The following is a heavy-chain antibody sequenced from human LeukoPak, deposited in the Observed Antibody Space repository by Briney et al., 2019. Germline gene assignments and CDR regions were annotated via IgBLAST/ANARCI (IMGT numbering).Heavy chain of an antibody. CDR1: GGTFSSYA. J-gene: IGHJ4*02. D-gene: IGHD6-19*01. V-gene: IGHV1-8*02. Sequence: ASVKVSCKASGGTFSSYAISWVRQATGQGLEWTGWMNPNSGNTGYAQKFQGRVTMTRNTSISTAYMELSSLRSEDTAVYYCARAVAGPFDYWGQGTLVTVSS. CDR3: ARAVAGPFDY. CDR2: MNPNSGNT.